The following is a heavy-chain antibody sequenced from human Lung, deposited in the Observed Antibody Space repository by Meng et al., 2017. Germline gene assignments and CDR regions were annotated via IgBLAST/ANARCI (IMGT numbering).Heavy chain of an antibody. CDR1: GGSFSDYY. CDR2: INHSGST. V-gene: IGHV4-34*01. CDR3: ARGPTTMAHDFDY. J-gene: IGHJ4*02. D-gene: IGHD4-11*01. Sequence: GQLPQWGVGLLKPSETLSLTCVGSGGSFSDYYWSWIRQPPGKGLEWIGEINHSGSTNYNPSLESRATISVDTSQNNLSLKLSSVTAADSAVYYCARGPTTMAHDFDYWGQGTLVTVSS.